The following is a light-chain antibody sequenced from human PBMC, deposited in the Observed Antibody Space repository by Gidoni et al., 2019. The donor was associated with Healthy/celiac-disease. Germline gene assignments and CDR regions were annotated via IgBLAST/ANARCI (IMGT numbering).Light chain of an antibody. CDR1: QSVLYSSNNKNY. Sequence: DSVMTQSPDSLAVSLGERATINCKSSQSVLYSSNNKNYLAWYQQKPGQPPKLLIYWASTRESGVPDRFSGSGSVTDFTLTISSLQAEDVAVYYCQQYYSTPSITFXQXTRLEIK. V-gene: IGKV4-1*01. J-gene: IGKJ5*01. CDR2: WAS. CDR3: QQYYSTPSIT.